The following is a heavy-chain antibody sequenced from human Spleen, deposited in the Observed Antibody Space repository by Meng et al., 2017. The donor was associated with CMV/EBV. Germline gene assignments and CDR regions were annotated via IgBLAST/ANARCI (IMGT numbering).Heavy chain of an antibody. CDR1: GSTFSDYY. V-gene: IGHV3-11*04. CDR3: ARDLRVELLWFGELSGVGHDAFDI. CDR2: ISSSGCTI. D-gene: IGHD3-10*01. J-gene: IGHJ3*02. Sequence: GGSMRLSFVASGSTFSDYYMSWVRQAQGKGLEWVSYISSSGCTIYYADSVKGRFTISRDNAKNSLYLQMNSLRAEDTAVYYCARDLRVELLWFGELSGVGHDAFDIWGQGTMVTVSS.